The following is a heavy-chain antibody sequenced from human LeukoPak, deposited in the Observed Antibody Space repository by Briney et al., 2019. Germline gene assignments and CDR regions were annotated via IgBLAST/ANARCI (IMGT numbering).Heavy chain of an antibody. V-gene: IGHV3-66*01. Sequence: GGSLRLSCAASGFTVSSNYMSWVRQAPGKGLEWVSVIYSGGSTYYADSVKGRFTISRDNSKNTLYLQMNSLRAEDTAVYYCARGIAVAEGDYWGQGTLVTVSS. D-gene: IGHD6-19*01. J-gene: IGHJ4*02. CDR2: IYSGGST. CDR1: GFTVSSNY. CDR3: ARGIAVAEGDY.